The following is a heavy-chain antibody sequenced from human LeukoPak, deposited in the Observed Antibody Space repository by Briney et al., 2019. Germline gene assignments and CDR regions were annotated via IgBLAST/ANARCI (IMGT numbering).Heavy chain of an antibody. CDR3: TTKLEVVVVVAATIDY. J-gene: IGHJ4*02. CDR1: GFTFSNAW. CDR2: IKSKTDGGTT. Sequence: GGSLRLSCAASGFTFSNAWMSWVRQAPGRGLEWVGRIKSKTDGGTTDYAAPVKGRFTISRDDSKNTLYLQMNSLKTEDTAVYYCTTKLEVVVVVAATIDYWGQGTLVTVSS. D-gene: IGHD2-15*01. V-gene: IGHV3-15*01.